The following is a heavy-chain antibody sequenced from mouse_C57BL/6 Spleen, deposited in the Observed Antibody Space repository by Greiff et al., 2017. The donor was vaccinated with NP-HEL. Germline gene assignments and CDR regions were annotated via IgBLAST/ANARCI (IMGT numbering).Heavy chain of an antibody. CDR2: ISDGGSYT. CDR3: ARGGSRGYFDY. CDR1: GFTFSSYA. V-gene: IGHV5-4*03. J-gene: IGHJ2*01. D-gene: IGHD1-1*01. Sequence: EVKVVDSGGGLVKPGGSLKLSCAASGFTFSSYAMSWVRQTPEKRLEWVATISDGGSYTYYPDNVKGRFTISRDNAKNNLYLQMSHLKSEDTAMYYCARGGSRGYFDYWGQGTTLTVSS.